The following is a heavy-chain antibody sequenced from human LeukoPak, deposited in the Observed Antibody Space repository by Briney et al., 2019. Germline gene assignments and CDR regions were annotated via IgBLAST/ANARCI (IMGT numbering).Heavy chain of an antibody. Sequence: SETLSLTCTVSGGSISSSSYYWGWIRQPPGKGLEWIGSIYYSGSTYYNPSLKSRVTISVDTSKNQFSPKLSSVTAADTAVYYCARRGDYTWGYYYYYMDVWGKGTTVTVSS. J-gene: IGHJ6*03. CDR1: GGSISSSSYY. CDR3: ARRGDYTWGYYYYYMDV. D-gene: IGHD7-27*01. V-gene: IGHV4-39*01. CDR2: IYYSGST.